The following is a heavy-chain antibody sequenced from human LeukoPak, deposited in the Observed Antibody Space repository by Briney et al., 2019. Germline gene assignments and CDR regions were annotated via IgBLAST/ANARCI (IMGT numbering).Heavy chain of an antibody. J-gene: IGHJ4*02. D-gene: IGHD3-22*01. CDR1: GGSISSRSHY. Sequence: PSETLSLTCRVSGGSISSRSHYWGWIRQPPGKGLEWIGSIYYSGSTYDNPSLKSRVTISVDTSKNQFSLKLSSVTAADTAVYYCARLLYDSRGYYYFDYWGQGTLVTVSS. CDR2: IYYSGST. CDR3: ARLLYDSRGYYYFDY. V-gene: IGHV4-39*01.